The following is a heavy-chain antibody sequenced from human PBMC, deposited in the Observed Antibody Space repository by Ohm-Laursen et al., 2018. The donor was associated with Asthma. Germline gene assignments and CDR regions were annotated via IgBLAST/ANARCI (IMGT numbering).Heavy chain of an antibody. CDR3: ARGSDSGWHFDY. CDR1: GFTFSSYG. Sequence: SLRLSCAASGFTFSSYGMHWVRQAPGKGLESVAFMSNDGSGNYNADSVKGRFSISRDTSKNSLYLQMNSLRAEDTAVYYCARGSDSGWHFDYWGQGTLVTVSS. CDR2: MSNDGSGN. J-gene: IGHJ4*02. V-gene: IGHV3-30*03. D-gene: IGHD6-19*01.